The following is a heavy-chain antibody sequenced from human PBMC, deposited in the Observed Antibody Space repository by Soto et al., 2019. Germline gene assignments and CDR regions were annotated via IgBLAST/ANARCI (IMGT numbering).Heavy chain of an antibody. CDR3: ARDRIAVAGTCFDY. CDR1: GYTFSSYD. V-gene: IGHV1-18*01. Sequence: QVQLVQSGAEVKKPGASVKVSCKASGYTFSSYDINWVRQATGQGLEWMGWISAYNGNTNYAQKLQGRVTMTTDTSTSTAYMELRSLRSDDTAVYYCARDRIAVAGTCFDYWGQGTLVTVSS. J-gene: IGHJ4*02. CDR2: ISAYNGNT. D-gene: IGHD6-19*01.